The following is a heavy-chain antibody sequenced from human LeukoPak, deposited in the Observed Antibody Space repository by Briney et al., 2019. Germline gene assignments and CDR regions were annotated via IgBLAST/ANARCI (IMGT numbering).Heavy chain of an antibody. D-gene: IGHD2-21*02. V-gene: IGHV3-48*04. CDR3: ARGICGGDCASGRYFDL. CDR2: SSTINYIM. Sequence: GRSLTLSCAASGFTFSSYGMHWVRQAPGKGLEWISYSSTINYIMYSDSVKGRFTISRDNAKNSLYLQMHSLRAEDTAVYYCARGICGGDCASGRYFDLWGRGTLVTVSS. J-gene: IGHJ2*01. CDR1: GFTFSSYG.